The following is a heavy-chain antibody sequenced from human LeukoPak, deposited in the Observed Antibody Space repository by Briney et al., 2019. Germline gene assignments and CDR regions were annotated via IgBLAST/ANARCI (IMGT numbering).Heavy chain of an antibody. J-gene: IGHJ4*02. CDR3: AKYDTSGYLDY. Sequence: SATLALTCTVSGGSISSYYWSWIRQPAGKGLEWIGRIYTSGSTNYNPSLKSRVTMSVDTSKNQFSLKLSSVTAADTAVYYCAKYDTSGYLDYWGQGTLVTVSS. D-gene: IGHD3-22*01. CDR2: IYTSGST. V-gene: IGHV4-4*07. CDR1: GGSISSYY.